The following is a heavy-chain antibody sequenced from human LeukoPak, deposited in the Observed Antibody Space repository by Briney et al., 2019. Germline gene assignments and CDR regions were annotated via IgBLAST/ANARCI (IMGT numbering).Heavy chain of an antibody. CDR2: INGDGRST. D-gene: IGHD1-26*01. Sequence: PGGSLRLSCVVSGFTFSSYWMHWVRQAPGKGLVWVSRINGDGRSTVYADSVKGRFTISRDNAKNTLYVQMNSLRAEDTAVYYCARDLGRVGGYWGQGTLVTVSS. CDR3: ARDLGRVGGY. V-gene: IGHV3-74*03. CDR1: GFTFSSYW. J-gene: IGHJ4*02.